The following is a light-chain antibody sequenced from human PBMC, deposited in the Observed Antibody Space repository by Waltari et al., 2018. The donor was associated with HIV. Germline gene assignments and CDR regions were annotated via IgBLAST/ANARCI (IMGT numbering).Light chain of an antibody. J-gene: IGLJ3*02. CDR3: GAWDTYLQTLV. CDR2: END. Sequence: QSMLTQPPSVSAAPGQKVTISCSGSRSNIGVDSVSWFLQLPGAAPKPLIYENDKRPAGIPDRFSGSKSGTSATLAITGLQTGDEAVYYCGAWDTYLQTLVFGGGTKLAVL. CDR1: RSNIGVDS. V-gene: IGLV1-51*02.